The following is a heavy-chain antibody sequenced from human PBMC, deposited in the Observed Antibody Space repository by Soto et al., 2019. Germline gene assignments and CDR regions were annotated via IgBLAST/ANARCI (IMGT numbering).Heavy chain of an antibody. CDR1: GFSLSTPGVG. D-gene: IGHD5-12*01. V-gene: IGHV2-5*02. CDR2: IYWDDDK. Sequence: QITLKESGPTLVKPTQTLTLTCTFSGFSLSTPGVGVGWLRQPPGKALEWLALIYWDDDKRYSPSLKSRLTITKDTSKDPVVLTMTNMDPVDTATYYCAHRRGLLATGQGWYFDLWGRGTLVTVSS. CDR3: AHRRGLLATGQGWYFDL. J-gene: IGHJ2*01.